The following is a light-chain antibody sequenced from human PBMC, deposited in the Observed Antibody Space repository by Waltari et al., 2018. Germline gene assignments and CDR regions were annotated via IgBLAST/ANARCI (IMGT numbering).Light chain of an antibody. V-gene: IGLV1-44*01. CDR1: NSNIGSNT. CDR2: SNN. CDR3: AAWDDSLYVL. J-gene: IGLJ2*01. Sequence: QSVLTQPPSASGTPGQRVTISCSVSNSNIGSNTVNCYQQLPVTAPKPLIYSNNQRPSGVPDRFSGSKSGTSASLAISGLQSEDEANYYCAAWDDSLYVLFGGGTKLTVL.